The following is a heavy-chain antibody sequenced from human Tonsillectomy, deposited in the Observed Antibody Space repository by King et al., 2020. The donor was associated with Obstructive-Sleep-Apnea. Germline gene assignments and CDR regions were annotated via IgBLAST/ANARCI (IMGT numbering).Heavy chain of an antibody. D-gene: IGHD3-10*01. J-gene: IGHJ4*02. CDR1: GYRFTNYW. CDR2: IYPDDSNT. CDR3: ARHEKGDSHGSGTSYLGGDFGY. Sequence: QLVQSGAEVKKPGESLRISCKGSGYRFTNYWIAWVRQMPGKGLESMGIIYPDDSNTKYSPSFEGQVTISADKSISTAYLQWSSLKASDTAMYYCARHEKGDSHGSGTSYLGGDFGYWGQGTLVTVSS. V-gene: IGHV5-51*01.